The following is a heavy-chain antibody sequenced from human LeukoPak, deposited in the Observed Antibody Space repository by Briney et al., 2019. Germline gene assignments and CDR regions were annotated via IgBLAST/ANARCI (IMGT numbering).Heavy chain of an antibody. J-gene: IGHJ4*02. CDR1: GFTFSSYA. CDR3: AREDYSHLNHFDY. Sequence: GGSLRLSCAASGFTFSSYAMHWVRQAPGKGLEWVAVISYDGSNKYYADSVKGRFTISRDNSKNTLYLQMNSLRAEGTAVYYCAREDYSHLNHFDYWGQGTLVTVSS. D-gene: IGHD2-15*01. V-gene: IGHV3-30-3*01. CDR2: ISYDGSNK.